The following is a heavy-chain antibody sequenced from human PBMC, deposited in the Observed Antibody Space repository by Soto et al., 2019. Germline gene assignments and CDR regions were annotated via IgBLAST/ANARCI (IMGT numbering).Heavy chain of an antibody. V-gene: IGHV3-21*02. CDR3: AADHGSGRPTQVVDY. CDR1: GFSFSTKS. CDR2: IGSRSNYI. Sequence: EVRLVESGGGLVHPGGSLRLSCSASGFSFSTKSMTWVRQAPGKGLEWVSSIGSRSNYIFYADSVKGRFTISRDNANNSLHLQMHRLRAEDTAIYYCAADHGSGRPTQVVDYWGQGTLVTVSS. J-gene: IGHJ4*02. D-gene: IGHD6-19*01.